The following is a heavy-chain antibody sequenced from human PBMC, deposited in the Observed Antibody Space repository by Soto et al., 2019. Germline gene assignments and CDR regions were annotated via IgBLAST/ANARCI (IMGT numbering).Heavy chain of an antibody. CDR2: ISDGGRST. Sequence: EVQLFQSGGGLVRPGGSLRVSCAGSGFRFRDYAMGWVRQAPGRGLEWVAFISDGGRSTYYADSVKGRFTISRDNSKNTLYLRLGRLRGENTAGYFCARTFDFWERFSPVDPWGQGTLVTVSS. V-gene: IGHV3-23*01. CDR3: ARTFDFWERFSPVDP. J-gene: IGHJ5*02. D-gene: IGHD1-1*01. CDR1: GFRFRDYA.